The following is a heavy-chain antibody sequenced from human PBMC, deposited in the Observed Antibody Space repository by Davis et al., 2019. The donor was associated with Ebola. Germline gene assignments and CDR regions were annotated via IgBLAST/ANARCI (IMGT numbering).Heavy chain of an antibody. CDR2: VTSNGDTT. Sequence: PGGSLRLSCAASGFPLSRYAMHWVRQAPGKGLEYVSVVTSNGDTTYYANSVKGRFIISRDNSKNTLYLQMGGLRSEDMAVYFCGRGYDNRGYYYVDLWGQGTLVTVSS. CDR3: GRGYDNRGYYYVDL. V-gene: IGHV3-64*01. J-gene: IGHJ4*02. D-gene: IGHD3-22*01. CDR1: GFPLSRYA.